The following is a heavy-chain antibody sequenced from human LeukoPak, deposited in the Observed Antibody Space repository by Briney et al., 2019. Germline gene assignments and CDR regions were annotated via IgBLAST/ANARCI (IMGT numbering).Heavy chain of an antibody. D-gene: IGHD4-23*01. J-gene: IGHJ5*02. CDR1: GGSISSYY. V-gene: IGHV4-59*01. CDR3: ARDNSVEDTAWWFDP. Sequence: SETLSLTCTVSGGSISSYYWSWIRQPPGKGLEWIGNIYYSGSTNYNPSLKSRVTISVDTSKNQFSLKLSSVTAADTAVYYCARDNSVEDTAWWFDPWGQGTLVTVSS. CDR2: IYYSGST.